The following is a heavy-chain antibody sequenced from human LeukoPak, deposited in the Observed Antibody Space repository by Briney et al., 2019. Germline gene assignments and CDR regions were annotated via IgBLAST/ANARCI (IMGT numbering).Heavy chain of an antibody. CDR1: GYTFTGYY. CDR2: FDPEDGET. V-gene: IGHV1-24*01. CDR3: ATVVMYSGSYWG. Sequence: ASVKVSCKASGYTFTGYYMHWVRQAPGKGLEWMGGFDPEDGETIYAQKFQGRVTMTEDTSTDTAYVELSSLRSEDTAVYYCATVVMYSGSYWGWGQGTLVTVSS. D-gene: IGHD1-26*01. J-gene: IGHJ4*02.